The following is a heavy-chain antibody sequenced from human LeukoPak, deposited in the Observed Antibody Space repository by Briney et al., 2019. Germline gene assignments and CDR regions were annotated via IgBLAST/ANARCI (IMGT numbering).Heavy chain of an antibody. J-gene: IGHJ3*02. CDR1: GGSISSYY. V-gene: IGHV4-59*01. CDR2: IYYSGST. Sequence: ASETLSLTCTVSGGSISSYYWSWIRQPPGKGLEWIGYIYYSGSTNYNPSLKSRVTISVDTSKNQFSLKLSSVTAADTAVYYCARGSSGYEPDAFDIWGQGTMVTVSS. CDR3: ARGSSGYEPDAFDI. D-gene: IGHD5-12*01.